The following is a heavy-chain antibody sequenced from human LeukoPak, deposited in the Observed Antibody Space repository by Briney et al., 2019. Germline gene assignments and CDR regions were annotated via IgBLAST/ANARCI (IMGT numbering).Heavy chain of an antibody. D-gene: IGHD1-14*01. CDR2: MNPNNGNT. CDR1: GYTFTSYD. J-gene: IGHJ6*02. V-gene: IGHV1-8*01. CDR3: TRGPRNGHLGDV. Sequence: ASVKVSCKASGYTFTSYDINWVRQATGQGLEWMGWMNPNNGNTGYAQKFQGRVTMTRNTSINTAYMELSSLRFEDTAVYYCTRGPRNGHLGDVWGQGTTVTVSS.